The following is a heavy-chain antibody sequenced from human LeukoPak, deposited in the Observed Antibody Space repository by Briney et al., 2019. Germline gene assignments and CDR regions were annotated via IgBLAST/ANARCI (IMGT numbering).Heavy chain of an antibody. CDR2: IIPIFGTA. V-gene: IGHV1-69*05. Sequence: SVKVSCXASGGTFSSYAISWVRQAPGQGLEWMGRIIPIFGTANYAQKFQGRVTITTDESTSTAYMELSSLRSEDTAVYYCARGDSSGYSYWGQRTLVTVSS. J-gene: IGHJ4*02. CDR1: GGTFSSYA. CDR3: ARGDSSGYSY. D-gene: IGHD3-22*01.